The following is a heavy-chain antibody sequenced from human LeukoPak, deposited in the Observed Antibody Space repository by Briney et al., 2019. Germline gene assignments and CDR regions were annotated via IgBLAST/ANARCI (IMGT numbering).Heavy chain of an antibody. D-gene: IGHD6-13*01. V-gene: IGHV4-59*01. CDR3: ARFSVAAAGTGWFDP. CDR1: GGSISSYD. J-gene: IGHJ5*02. CDR2: IYYGGST. Sequence: SETLSLTCTVSGGSISSYDWSWIRQPPGKGLEWVGYIYYGGSTNYNPSLKSRVTISVDTSKNQLSLKLSSVTAADTAVYYCARFSVAAAGTGWFDPWGQGTLVTVSA.